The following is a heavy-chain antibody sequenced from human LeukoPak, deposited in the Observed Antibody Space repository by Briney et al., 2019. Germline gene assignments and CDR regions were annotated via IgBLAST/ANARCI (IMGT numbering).Heavy chain of an antibody. D-gene: IGHD2-15*01. V-gene: IGHV1-46*01. Sequence: ASVKVSCKASGYTFTSYYMHWVRQAPGQGLEWMGIINPSGGSTSHAQKFQGRVTMTRDTSTSTVYMELSSLRSEDTAVYYCARDSSGGSCYSAGMDVWGQGTTVTVSS. CDR1: GYTFTSYY. CDR2: INPSGGST. J-gene: IGHJ6*02. CDR3: ARDSSGGSCYSAGMDV.